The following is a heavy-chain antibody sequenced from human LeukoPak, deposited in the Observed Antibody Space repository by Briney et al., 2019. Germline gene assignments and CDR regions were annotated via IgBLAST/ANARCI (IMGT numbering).Heavy chain of an antibody. J-gene: IGHJ6*03. CDR3: ARDLGSSSSEGYYYYYMDV. V-gene: IGHV4-59*12. D-gene: IGHD6-6*01. CDR2: IYYSGST. CDR1: GGSISSYY. Sequence: SETLSLTCTVSGGSISSYYWSWIRQPPGKGLEWIGYIYYSGSTNYNPSLKSRVTISVDTSKNQFSLKLSSVTAADTAVYYCARDLGSSSSEGYYYYYMDVWGKGTTVTVSS.